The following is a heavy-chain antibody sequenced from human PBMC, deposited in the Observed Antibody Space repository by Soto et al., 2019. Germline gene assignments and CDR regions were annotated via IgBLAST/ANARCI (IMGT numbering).Heavy chain of an antibody. D-gene: IGHD3-3*01. CDR1: GFTFSSYS. J-gene: IGHJ4*02. CDR2: ISSSSSYI. V-gene: IGHV3-21*01. CDR3: ARDQSDDFWSGYHFDY. Sequence: EVQLVESGGGLVKPGGSLRLSCAASGFTFSSYSMNWVRQAPGKGLEWVSSISSSSSYIYYADSVKGRFTIPRDNAKNSLYLQRNSLRAEDTAVYYCARDQSDDFWSGYHFDYWGQGTLVTVSS.